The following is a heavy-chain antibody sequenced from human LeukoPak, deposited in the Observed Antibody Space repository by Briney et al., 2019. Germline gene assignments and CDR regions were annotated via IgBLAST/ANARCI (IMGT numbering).Heavy chain of an antibody. J-gene: IGHJ4*02. CDR1: GFTFSSYA. D-gene: IGHD6-25*01. Sequence: GGSLRLSCAASGFTFSSYAMSWVRQAPGKGLEWVAVISYDGSNKYYADSVKGRFTISRDNSKNTLYLQMNSLRAEDTAVYYCARGASLPAAGHFDYWGQGTLVTVSS. CDR2: ISYDGSNK. V-gene: IGHV3-30-3*01. CDR3: ARGASLPAAGHFDY.